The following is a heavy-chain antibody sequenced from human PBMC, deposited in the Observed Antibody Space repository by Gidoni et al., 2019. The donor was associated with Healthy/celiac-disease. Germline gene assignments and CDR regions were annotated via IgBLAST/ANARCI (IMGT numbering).Heavy chain of an antibody. V-gene: IGHV4-39*01. Sequence: QLQLQESGPGLVQPSETLSLTCTVSGGSISSSSYYWGWIRQPPGKGLEWIGSIYYSGSTYYNPSLKSRVTISVDTSKNQFSLKLSSVTAADTAVYYCARHGVGSGYYHYYFDYWGQGTLVTVSS. CDR3: ARHGVGSGYYHYYFDY. J-gene: IGHJ4*02. D-gene: IGHD3-22*01. CDR1: GGSISSSSYY. CDR2: IYYSGST.